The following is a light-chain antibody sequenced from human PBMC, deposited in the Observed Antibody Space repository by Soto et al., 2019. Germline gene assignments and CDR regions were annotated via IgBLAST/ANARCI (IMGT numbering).Light chain of an antibody. CDR2: EVT. CDR1: SSDVGGYDY. J-gene: IGLJ1*01. V-gene: IGLV2-8*01. Sequence: QSVLTQPPSASGSPGQSVTISCTGTSSDVGGYDYVSWYQQHPGKAPKLMIYEVTIRPSGVSDRFSGSKSGNTASLTVSGLQAEDEADYYCSSYTGANPYYVLGNGTKVT. CDR3: SSYTGANPYYV.